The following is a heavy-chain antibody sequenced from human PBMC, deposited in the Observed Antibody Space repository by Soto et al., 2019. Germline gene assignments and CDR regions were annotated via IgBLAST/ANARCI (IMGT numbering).Heavy chain of an antibody. CDR1: GYTFTSSG. CDR2: ISAHTGSS. V-gene: IGHV1-18*01. J-gene: IGHJ3*01. D-gene: IGHD3-22*01. CDR3: ARAFFYQGSDSRGYSFDAFDF. Sequence: VQLVQSGAEVKKPGASVKVSCKASGYTFTSSGMSWVRQAPGQGLEWMGWISAHTGSSEYAQRVQGRVTMTTDRSTSTAYMELRSLRSDDTAVYYCARAFFYQGSDSRGYSFDAFDFWGPGTLVTVSS.